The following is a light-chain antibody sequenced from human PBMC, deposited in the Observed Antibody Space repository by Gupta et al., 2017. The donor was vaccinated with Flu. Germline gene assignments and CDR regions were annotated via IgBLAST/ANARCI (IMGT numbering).Light chain of an antibody. CDR2: GAS. CDR1: QGVLWSSNNKNY. V-gene: IGKV4-1*01. Sequence: INCRSSQGVLWSSNNKNYLACYQQKPGQPPRLLIYGASTRESGVPDRFSGSGSGTDFTLTINNLQAEDVAVYYCQQYYASWTFGQGTKVAIK. CDR3: QQYYASWT. J-gene: IGKJ1*01.